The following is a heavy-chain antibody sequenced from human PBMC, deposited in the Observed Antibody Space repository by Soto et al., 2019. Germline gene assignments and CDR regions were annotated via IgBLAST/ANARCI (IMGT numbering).Heavy chain of an antibody. CDR3: ARSRVTYYYDRSAFDI. CDR1: GGTFSSYA. J-gene: IGHJ3*02. Sequence: QVQLVQSGAEVKKPGSSVKVSCKASGGTFSSYAISWVRQAPGQGLEWMGAIIPIFGTANYAQKFQGRVTITADESTSTAYMELSSLRSEDTAVYYCARSRVTYYYDRSAFDIWGQGTMVTVSS. V-gene: IGHV1-69*01. CDR2: IIPIFGTA. D-gene: IGHD3-22*01.